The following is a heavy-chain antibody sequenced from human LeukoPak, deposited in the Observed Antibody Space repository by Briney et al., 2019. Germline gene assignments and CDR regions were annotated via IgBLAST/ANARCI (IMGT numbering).Heavy chain of an antibody. Sequence: PSETLSLTCAVYSGSLSSYYWSWIRQPPGKGLERSGEINHRGRTNYKPSLKRRVDISVDTSKKKFSRRRKCVTAEDTAVYYCARGAAGTAMPYFDNWGQGTLVTVSS. V-gene: IGHV4-34*01. D-gene: IGHD5-18*01. CDR2: INHRGRT. CDR1: SGSLSSYY. CDR3: ARGAAGTAMPYFDN. J-gene: IGHJ4*02.